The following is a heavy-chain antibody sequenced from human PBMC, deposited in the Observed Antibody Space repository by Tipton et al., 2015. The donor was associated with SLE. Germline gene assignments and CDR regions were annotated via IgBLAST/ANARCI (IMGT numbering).Heavy chain of an antibody. D-gene: IGHD3-22*01. J-gene: IGHJ3*02. V-gene: IGHV3-21*01. CDR2: ISSSSSDI. CDR3: ARDLPDYYDSSGYRGFDI. CDR1: GFTFSSYS. Sequence: SLRLSCAASGFTFSSYSMNWVRQAPGKGLEWVSSISSSSSDIYYADSVKGRFTISRDHAKNSLYLQMNSLRAEDTAVYYCARDLPDYYDSSGYRGFDIWCQGTMVTVSS.